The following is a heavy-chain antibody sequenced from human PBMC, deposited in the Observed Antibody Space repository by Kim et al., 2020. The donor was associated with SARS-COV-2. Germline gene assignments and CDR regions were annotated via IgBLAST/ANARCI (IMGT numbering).Heavy chain of an antibody. CDR2: GSGAET. CDR3: VKGAAGNFDS. D-gene: IGHD6-19*01. Sequence: GGSLRLSCAASGFSISHYAMSWVRQAPGKGLEWVCGSGAETFYADSVKGRFTSSRDNSKNTLYLQMNSLSAEDTAVYYCVKGAAGNFDSWGQGILVTVSS. CDR1: GFSISHYA. J-gene: IGHJ4*02. V-gene: IGHV3-23*01.